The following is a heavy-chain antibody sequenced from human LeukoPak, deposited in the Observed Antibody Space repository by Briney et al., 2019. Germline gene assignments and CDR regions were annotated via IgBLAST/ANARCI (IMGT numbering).Heavy chain of an antibody. Sequence: PGGSLRLSCAASGFTFSSYAMSWVRQAPGKGLEWVSAISGSGGSTYYANSVKGRFTISRDNSKNALYLQMNSLRAEDTAVYYCAKAYPLYYYDSSGGGGGYWGQGTLVTVSS. CDR1: GFTFSSYA. CDR2: ISGSGGST. V-gene: IGHV3-23*01. CDR3: AKAYPLYYYDSSGGGGGY. J-gene: IGHJ4*02. D-gene: IGHD3-22*01.